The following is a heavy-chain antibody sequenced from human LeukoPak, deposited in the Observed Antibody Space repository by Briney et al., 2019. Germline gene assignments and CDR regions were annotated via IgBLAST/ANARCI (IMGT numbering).Heavy chain of an antibody. CDR1: GYTFTGYY. Sequence: ASVKVSCKASGYTFTGYYMHWVRQAPGQGLQWMGWINPNSGGTNYAQKFQGRVTMTRDTSIGTAYMELNRLRSDDTAVYYCARGSYDSSDFEYFHHWGQGTLVTVSS. CDR3: ARGSYDSSDFEYFHH. D-gene: IGHD3-22*01. CDR2: INPNSGGT. J-gene: IGHJ1*01. V-gene: IGHV1-2*02.